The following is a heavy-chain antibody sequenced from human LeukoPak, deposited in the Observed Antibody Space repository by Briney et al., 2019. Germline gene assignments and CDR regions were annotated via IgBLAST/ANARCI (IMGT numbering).Heavy chain of an antibody. CDR2: IYHSGST. J-gene: IGHJ4*02. D-gene: IGHD3-10*01. V-gene: IGHV4-38-2*01. Sequence: PSETLSLTCAVSGYSISSGYYWGWIRQPPGKGLEWIGSIYHSGSTYYNPSPKSRATISVDTSKNQFSLKVTPVTAADTVVYYCARRTGSGSYYVDFWGQGTVVTVSS. CDR3: ARRTGSGSYYVDF. CDR1: GYSISSGYY.